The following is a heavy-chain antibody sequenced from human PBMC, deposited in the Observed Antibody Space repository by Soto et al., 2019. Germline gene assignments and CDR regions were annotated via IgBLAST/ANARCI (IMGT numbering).Heavy chain of an antibody. CDR2: ISAYNGNT. CDR1: GYTFTSYG. J-gene: IGHJ5*02. Sequence: VASVKVSCKASGYTFTSYGISWVRQAPGQGLEWMGWISAYNGNTNYARKLQGRVTMTTDTSTSTAYMELRSLRSDDTAVYYCARDHYDILTGYLNWFDPWGQGTLVTVSS. V-gene: IGHV1-18*01. D-gene: IGHD3-9*01. CDR3: ARDHYDILTGYLNWFDP.